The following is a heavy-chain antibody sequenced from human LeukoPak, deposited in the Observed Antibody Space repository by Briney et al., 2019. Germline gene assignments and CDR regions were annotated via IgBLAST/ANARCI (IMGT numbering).Heavy chain of an antibody. V-gene: IGHV4-34*01. CDR2: INHSGNT. D-gene: IGHD3-10*01. CDR1: GGSFSGYY. J-gene: IGHJ4*02. Sequence: PSETLSLTCAVYGGSFSGYYWSWIRQPPGKGLEWIGEINHSGNTNYNPSLKSRVTISVDTSKNQFSLKLSSVTAADTAVYYCARASRLLLWFGELREGGYFDYWGQGTLVTVSS. CDR3: ARASRLLLWFGELREGGYFDY.